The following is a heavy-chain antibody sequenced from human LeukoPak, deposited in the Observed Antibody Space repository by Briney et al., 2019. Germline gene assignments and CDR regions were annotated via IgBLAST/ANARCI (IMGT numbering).Heavy chain of an antibody. CDR1: GGSISSYY. Sequence: PSETLSLTCTVSGGSISSYYWSWIRQPPGKGLEWVGYIYYSGSTNYNPSLKSRVTISVDTSKNQFSLKLSSVTAADTAVYYCGGVGGYDWESFYDYWGQGTLVTVSS. CDR2: IYYSGST. V-gene: IGHV4-59*01. J-gene: IGHJ4*02. D-gene: IGHD5-12*01. CDR3: GGVGGYDWESFYDY.